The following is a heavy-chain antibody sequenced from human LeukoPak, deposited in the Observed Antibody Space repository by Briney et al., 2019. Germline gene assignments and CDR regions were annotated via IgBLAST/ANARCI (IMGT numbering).Heavy chain of an antibody. CDR2: IYYSGST. V-gene: IGHV4-30-4*01. Sequence: SQTLSLTCTVSGGSISSGDYYWSWIRQPPGKGLEWIGYIYYSGSTYYNPSLKSRVTMSVDTSKNQFSLKLSSVTAADTVVYYCARDRAYMTTVTTGWFDPWGQGTLVTVSS. D-gene: IGHD4-17*01. CDR3: ARDRAYMTTVTTGWFDP. CDR1: GGSISSGDYY. J-gene: IGHJ5*02.